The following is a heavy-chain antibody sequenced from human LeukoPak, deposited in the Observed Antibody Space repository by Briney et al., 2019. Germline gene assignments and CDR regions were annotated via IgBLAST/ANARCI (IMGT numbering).Heavy chain of an antibody. CDR2: ISGSGGST. CDR1: GFTFNTYS. Sequence: GGSLRLSCAASGFTFNTYSMNWVRQAPGKGLEWVSAISGSGGSTYYADSVKGRFTISRDNSKNTLYLQMNSLRAEDTAVYYCAKGVTIFGVVIILHDAFDIWGQGAMVTVSS. CDR3: AKGVTIFGVVIILHDAFDI. J-gene: IGHJ3*02. D-gene: IGHD3-3*01. V-gene: IGHV3-23*01.